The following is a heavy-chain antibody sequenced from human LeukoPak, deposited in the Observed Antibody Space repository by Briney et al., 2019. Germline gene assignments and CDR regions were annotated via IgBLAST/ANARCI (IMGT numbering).Heavy chain of an antibody. Sequence: ASVKVSCKASGYTFTSYGISWVRQAPGQGLEWMGWISTYNGDSNYAQSLQGRGTLTTDTSTSTAYMELRSLSSDDTAVYYCARISNWGSSAYGMDVWGQGTTVTVSS. CDR3: ARISNWGSSAYGMDV. CDR1: GYTFTSYG. D-gene: IGHD7-27*01. V-gene: IGHV1-18*01. J-gene: IGHJ6*02. CDR2: ISTYNGDS.